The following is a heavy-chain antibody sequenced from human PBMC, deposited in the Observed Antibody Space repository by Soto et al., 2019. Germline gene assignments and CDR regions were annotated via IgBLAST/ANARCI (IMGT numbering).Heavy chain of an antibody. V-gene: IGHV3-23*01. Sequence: EVQLLESGGGLVQPGGSLVLSCAASRFTFSSYAMRWVRQAPGKGLEWVSSISGGGSDTYYGDSVKGRFTISRDNSQNTQYMQMSSLRADDTAVYYCASSLFLASTDTEPFDYWGQGALVTVSS. CDR2: ISGGGSDT. D-gene: IGHD3-3*02. CDR3: ASSLFLASTDTEPFDY. CDR1: RFTFSSYA. J-gene: IGHJ4*02.